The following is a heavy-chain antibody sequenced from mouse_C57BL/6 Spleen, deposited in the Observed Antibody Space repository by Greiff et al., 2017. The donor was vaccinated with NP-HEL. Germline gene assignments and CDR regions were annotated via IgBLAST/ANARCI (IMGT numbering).Heavy chain of an antibody. J-gene: IGHJ1*03. V-gene: IGHV5-17*01. Sequence: VQLQQSGGGLVKPGGSLKLSCAASGFTFSDYGMHWVRQAPEKGLEWVAYISSGSSTIYYADTVKGRFTISRDNAKNTLFLQMTSLRSEDTAMYYCARCYDGYYGYFDVWGTGTTVTVSS. CDR2: ISSGSSTI. D-gene: IGHD2-3*01. CDR3: ARCYDGYYGYFDV. CDR1: GFTFSDYG.